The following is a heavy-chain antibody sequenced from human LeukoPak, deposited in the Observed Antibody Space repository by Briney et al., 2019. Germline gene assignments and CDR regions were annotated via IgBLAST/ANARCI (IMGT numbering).Heavy chain of an antibody. Sequence: PGGSLRLSCAVSGFTFSSYTMKWVRQAPGKGLEWVSSITGRSTYIYYADSVKGRFTISRDNAKNSLYLQMNSLRAEDTAVYYCARDLTVTSTCWFDRWGQGTLVTVSS. CDR1: GFTFSSYT. J-gene: IGHJ5*02. V-gene: IGHV3-21*01. D-gene: IGHD4-11*01. CDR2: ITGRSTYI. CDR3: ARDLTVTSTCWFDR.